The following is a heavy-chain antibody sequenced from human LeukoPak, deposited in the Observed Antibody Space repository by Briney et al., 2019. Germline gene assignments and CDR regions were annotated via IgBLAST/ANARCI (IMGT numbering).Heavy chain of an antibody. CDR3: ARDHGITGTIDY. V-gene: IGHV4-39*07. CDR2: IYYSGST. Sequence: SETLSLTCTVSGGSISSSSYYWGWIRQPPGKGLEWIGSIYYSGSTYYNPSLKSRVTISVDTSKNQFSLKLSSVTAADTAVYYCARDHGITGTIDYWGQGTLVTVSS. D-gene: IGHD1-20*01. J-gene: IGHJ4*02. CDR1: GGSISSSSYY.